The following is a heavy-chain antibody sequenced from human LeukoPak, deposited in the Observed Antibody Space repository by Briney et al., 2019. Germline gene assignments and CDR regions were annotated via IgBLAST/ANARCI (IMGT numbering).Heavy chain of an antibody. Sequence: SETLSLTCTVSGGSVSSGSYYWNWIRQPPGKGLEWIGYIYYSGSTNYNPSLKSRVTISVDTSKNQFSLKLSSVTAADTAVYYCARENDAFDIWGQGTMVTVSS. CDR3: ARENDAFDI. CDR2: IYYSGST. J-gene: IGHJ3*02. V-gene: IGHV4-61*01. CDR1: GGSVSSGSYY.